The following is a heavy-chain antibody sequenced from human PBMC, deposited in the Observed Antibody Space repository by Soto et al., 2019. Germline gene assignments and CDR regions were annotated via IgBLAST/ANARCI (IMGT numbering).Heavy chain of an antibody. CDR2: IIPIFGTA. Sequence: SVKVSCKASGGTFSSYAISWVRQAPGQGLEWMGGIIPIFGTANYAQKFQGRVTITADESTSTAYMELSSLRSEDTAVYYCARDYYDSSGYSGGPDYYYYGMDVWGQGTTVTVSS. V-gene: IGHV1-69*13. CDR3: ARDYYDSSGYSGGPDYYYYGMDV. D-gene: IGHD3-22*01. CDR1: GGTFSSYA. J-gene: IGHJ6*02.